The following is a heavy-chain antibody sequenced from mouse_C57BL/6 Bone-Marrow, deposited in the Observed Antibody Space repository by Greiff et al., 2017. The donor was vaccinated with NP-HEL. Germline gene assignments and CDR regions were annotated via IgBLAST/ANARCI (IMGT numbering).Heavy chain of an antibody. Sequence: EVKLVESGGGLVKPGGSLKLSCAASGFTFSSYAMSWVRQTPEKRLEWVATISDGGSYTYYPDNVKGRFTISRDNAKNNLYLQMSHLKSEDTAMYYCARDLMATVVAHYYAMDYWGQGTSVTVSS. CDR2: ISDGGSYT. J-gene: IGHJ4*01. D-gene: IGHD1-1*01. CDR1: GFTFSSYA. CDR3: ARDLMATVVAHYYAMDY. V-gene: IGHV5-4*01.